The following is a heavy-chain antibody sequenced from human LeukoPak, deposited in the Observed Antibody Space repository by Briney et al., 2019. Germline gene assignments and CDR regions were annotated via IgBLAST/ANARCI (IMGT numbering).Heavy chain of an antibody. CDR1: GYSFTSYW. CDR3: ARQWRRTGTTGKGAFDI. D-gene: IGHD1-1*01. Sequence: GESLKTSCKGSGYSFTSYWIGWLRQMPGKGLEWMGIIYPGDSDTRYSPSFQGQVTISADKSISTAYLQWSSLKASDTAMYYCARQWRRTGTTGKGAFDIWGQGTMVTVSS. V-gene: IGHV5-51*01. CDR2: IYPGDSDT. J-gene: IGHJ3*02.